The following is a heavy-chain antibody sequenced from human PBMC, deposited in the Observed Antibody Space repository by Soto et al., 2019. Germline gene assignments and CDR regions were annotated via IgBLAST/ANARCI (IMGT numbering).Heavy chain of an antibody. V-gene: IGHV2-26*01. D-gene: IGHD3-3*01. CDR2: IFSNDEK. CDR1: GFSLSNARMG. Sequence: QVTLKESGPVLVKPTETLTLTCTVSGFSLSNARMGVSWIRQPPGKALEWLAHIFSNDEKSYSTSLKSRLTXSXDXXKSQVVLTMTNMDPVDTATYYCARIREWRAYGMDVWGQGTTVTVSS. CDR3: ARIREWRAYGMDV. J-gene: IGHJ6*02.